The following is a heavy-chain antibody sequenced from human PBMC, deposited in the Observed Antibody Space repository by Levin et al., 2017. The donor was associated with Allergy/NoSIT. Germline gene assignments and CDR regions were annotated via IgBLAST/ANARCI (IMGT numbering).Heavy chain of an antibody. D-gene: IGHD4-17*01. Sequence: GESLKISCAASGFTVSSNYMSWVRQAPGKGLEWVAVIYSGGSTYYADSVKGRFTISRDNSKNTIYLQMNSLRAEDTAVYYFATGGATVTSDYWGQGTLVTVSS. CDR2: IYSGGST. V-gene: IGHV3-53*01. CDR1: GFTVSSNY. J-gene: IGHJ4*02. CDR3: ATGGATVTSDY.